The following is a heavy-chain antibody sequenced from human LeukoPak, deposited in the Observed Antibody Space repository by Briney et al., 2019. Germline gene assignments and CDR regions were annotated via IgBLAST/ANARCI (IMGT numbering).Heavy chain of an antibody. D-gene: IGHD2-21*02. V-gene: IGHV4-59*01. CDR3: ARLGRGGDWFDY. CDR2: IYYSGST. CDR1: GGSMTTYY. J-gene: IGHJ4*02. Sequence: SETLSLTCTVSGGSMTTYYWTWIRQPPGKGPEWIGYIYYSGSTNYNSSLKSRVSMSVDTSKNQFSRKVNSVTAADAAIYYCARLGRGGDWFDYWGQGILVTVSS.